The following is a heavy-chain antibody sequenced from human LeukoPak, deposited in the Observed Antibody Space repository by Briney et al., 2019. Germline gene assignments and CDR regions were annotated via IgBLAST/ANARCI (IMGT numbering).Heavy chain of an antibody. Sequence: PSETLSLTCTVSGDSISSSSSYWGWIRHPPGKGLEWIGSIYYSGSTYYNPSLKSRVTISVDTSKSQFSLKLNSVTAADTAVYYCARHTVWVGYDWGQGTLVTVSS. CDR1: GDSISSSSSY. J-gene: IGHJ4*02. CDR2: IYYSGST. CDR3: ARHTVWVGYD. D-gene: IGHD5-12*01. V-gene: IGHV4-39*01.